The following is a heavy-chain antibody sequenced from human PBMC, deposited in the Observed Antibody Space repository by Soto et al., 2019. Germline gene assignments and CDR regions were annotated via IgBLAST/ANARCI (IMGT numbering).Heavy chain of an antibody. CDR1: GYSFTSYW. V-gene: IGHV5-51*01. CDR3: ARLTFTPVRYYGMDV. J-gene: IGHJ6*02. D-gene: IGHD3-10*01. CDR2: IYPGDSDT. Sequence: GESLKISCKGSGYSFTSYWIGWVRQMPGKGLEWMGIIYPGDSDTRYSPSFQGQVTISADKSISTAYLQWSSLKASDTAMYYCARLTFTPVRYYGMDVWGQGTTVTVSS.